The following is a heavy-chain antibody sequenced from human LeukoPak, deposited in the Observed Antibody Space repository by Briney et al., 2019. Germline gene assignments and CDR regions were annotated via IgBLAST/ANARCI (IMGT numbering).Heavy chain of an antibody. CDR2: INWNGGST. CDR3: ARGVVVREGAFDI. Sequence: GGSLRLSCAASGFTFSSYWMHWVRQAPGKGLEWVSGINWNGGSTGYADSVKGRFTISRDNAKNSLYLQMNSLRAEDTALYYCARGVVVREGAFDIWGQGTMVTVSS. CDR1: GFTFSSYW. J-gene: IGHJ3*02. V-gene: IGHV3-20*04. D-gene: IGHD3-22*01.